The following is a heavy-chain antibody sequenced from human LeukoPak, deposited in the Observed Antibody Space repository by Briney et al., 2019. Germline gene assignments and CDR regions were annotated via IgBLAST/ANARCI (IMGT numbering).Heavy chain of an antibody. J-gene: IGHJ4*02. D-gene: IGHD1-26*01. CDR1: GYSFTSYW. Sequence: GESLQISCKGSGYSFTSYWIGWVRQLPGKGMEWMGIIYPGDSDTRYSPSFQGQVTISADKSISTAYLQWSSLKASDTAMYYCARLAVSGSYYVPPDYWGQGTLVTVSS. CDR3: ARLAVSGSYYVPPDY. V-gene: IGHV5-51*01. CDR2: IYPGDSDT.